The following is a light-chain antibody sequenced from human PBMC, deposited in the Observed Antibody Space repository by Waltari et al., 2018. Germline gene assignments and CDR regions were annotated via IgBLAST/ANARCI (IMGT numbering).Light chain of an antibody. CDR3: QQRSNWLYT. Sequence: EIVLTQSPATLSLSPGERATLSCRASQSVSSYLAWYQQHPGHAPRLLIYDAANMSTGIPARFSGSGCGTDCTLTIGSLEPEDFAVYYWQQRSNWLYTFGQGTKLEIK. V-gene: IGKV3-11*01. CDR2: DAA. J-gene: IGKJ2*01. CDR1: QSVSSY.